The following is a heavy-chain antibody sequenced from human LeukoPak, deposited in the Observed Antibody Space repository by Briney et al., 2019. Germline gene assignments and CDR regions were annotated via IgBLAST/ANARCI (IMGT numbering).Heavy chain of an antibody. Sequence: GGSLRLSCAASGFTFSSYAMSWVRQAPGKGLEWVSAIRSSGDDTYYAGSVKGRFTISRDNSKNTLYLQMNRLRAEDTAVYYCAKDAVGGTAYYFDYWGQGTPVTVSS. CDR3: AKDAVGGTAYYFDY. V-gene: IGHV3-23*01. CDR1: GFTFSSYA. CDR2: IRSSGDDT. J-gene: IGHJ4*02. D-gene: IGHD1-26*01.